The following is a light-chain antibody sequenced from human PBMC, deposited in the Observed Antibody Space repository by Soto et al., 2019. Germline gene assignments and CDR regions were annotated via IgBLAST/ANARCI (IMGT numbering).Light chain of an antibody. Sequence: EIVLTQYPGTLSLSPGERATLSCRASQSVSSRSFAWYQQKPGQAPRLLIYGASSRATGIPDRFSGSVSGTDFTLTISRLEPDDFAVYYCQQYGSSPRTFGQGTKVEIK. CDR1: QSVSSRS. CDR2: GAS. V-gene: IGKV3-20*01. J-gene: IGKJ1*01. CDR3: QQYGSSPRT.